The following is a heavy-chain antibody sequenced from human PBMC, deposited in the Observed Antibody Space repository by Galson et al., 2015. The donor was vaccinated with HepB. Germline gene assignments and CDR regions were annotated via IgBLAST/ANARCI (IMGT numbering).Heavy chain of an antibody. CDR3: ARDRVGASWTEAFDI. CDR2: IIPIFGIA. Sequence: SVKVSCKASGGTFSSYAISWVRQAPGQGLEWMGEIIPIFGIANYAQKFQGRVTITADESTSTAYMELSSLRSEDTAVYYCARDRVGASWTEAFDIWGQGTMVTVSS. D-gene: IGHD1-26*01. CDR1: GGTFSSYA. J-gene: IGHJ3*02. V-gene: IGHV1-69*13.